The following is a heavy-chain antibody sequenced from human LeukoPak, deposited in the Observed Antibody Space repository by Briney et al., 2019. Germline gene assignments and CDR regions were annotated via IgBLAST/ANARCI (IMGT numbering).Heavy chain of an antibody. Sequence: GSLRLSCAASGFTFSSYAMSWVRQAPGKGLEWVSAISGSGGSTYYADSVKGRFTISRDNSKNTLYLQMNSLRAEDTAVYYCAKRGLYDSSGYYEYYFDYWGQGTLVTVSS. D-gene: IGHD3-22*01. CDR2: ISGSGGST. CDR3: AKRGLYDSSGYYEYYFDY. J-gene: IGHJ4*02. V-gene: IGHV3-23*01. CDR1: GFTFSSYA.